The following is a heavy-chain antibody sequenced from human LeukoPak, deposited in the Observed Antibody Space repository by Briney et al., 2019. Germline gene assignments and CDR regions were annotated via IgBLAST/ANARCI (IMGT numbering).Heavy chain of an antibody. CDR1: GLTFSSYA. V-gene: IGHV3-23*01. D-gene: IGHD2-2*01. J-gene: IGHJ4*02. CDR2: ISGSGGST. CDR3: AKVLRAVPAAMGVFDY. Sequence: PGGSLRLSCAASGLTFSSYAMSWVRQAPGKGLEWVSAISGSGGSTYYADSVKGRFTISRDNSRNTLYLQINSLRAEDTAVYYCAKVLRAVPAAMGVFDYWGQGTLVTVSS.